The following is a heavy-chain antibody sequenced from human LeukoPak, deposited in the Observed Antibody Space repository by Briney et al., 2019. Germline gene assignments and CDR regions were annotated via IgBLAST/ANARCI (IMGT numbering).Heavy chain of an antibody. Sequence: SETLSLTCTVSGGSISSYYWSWIRQPAGKGLEWIGRIYTSGSTNYNPSLKSRVTMSVDTSKNQFSLKLSSVTAADTAVYYCARDGEDDFWSGYYTGTDAFDIWGRGQWSPSLQ. CDR2: IYTSGST. J-gene: IGHJ3*02. D-gene: IGHD3-3*01. CDR1: GGSISSYY. CDR3: ARDGEDDFWSGYYTGTDAFDI. V-gene: IGHV4-4*07.